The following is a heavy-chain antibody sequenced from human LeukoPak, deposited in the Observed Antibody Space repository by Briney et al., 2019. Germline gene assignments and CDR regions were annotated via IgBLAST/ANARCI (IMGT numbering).Heavy chain of an antibody. Sequence: AASVKVSCKASGYTFTGYGISWVRQAPGQGPEWMGCISGYNGNTNYAQKLQGRVTMTTDTSTSTAYMELRSLRSDDTAVYYCARDLDGSGSYYTDYWGQGTLVTVS. J-gene: IGHJ4*02. CDR3: ARDLDGSGSYYTDY. D-gene: IGHD3-10*01. CDR1: GYTFTGYG. CDR2: ISGYNGNT. V-gene: IGHV1-18*01.